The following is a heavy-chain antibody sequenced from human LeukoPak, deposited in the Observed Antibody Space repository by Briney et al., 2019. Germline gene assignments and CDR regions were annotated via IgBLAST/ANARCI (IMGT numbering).Heavy chain of an antibody. Sequence: GGTLRLSCAASGFTFSSHGMNWVRQAPGKGLEWVSGISPSGGITYYTDSVKGRFTISRDNAKNSLYLQMNSLRAEDTAVYYCARGGYIVVVPAAASYYMDVWGKGTTVTISS. CDR1: GFTFSSHG. J-gene: IGHJ6*03. CDR3: ARGGYIVVVPAAASYYMDV. D-gene: IGHD2-2*01. V-gene: IGHV3-21*01. CDR2: ISPSGGIT.